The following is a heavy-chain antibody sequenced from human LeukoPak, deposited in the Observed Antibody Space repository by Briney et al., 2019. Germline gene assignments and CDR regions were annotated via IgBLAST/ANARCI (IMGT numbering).Heavy chain of an antibody. V-gene: IGHV1-18*01. CDR2: ISAYNGNT. Sequence: GASVKVSCKASGYTFTSYGISWVRQAPGQGLEWMGWISAYNGNTNYAQKLQGRVTMTTDTSTSTAYMELRSLRSDDTAVDYCASGYYDSSGYYYEGRNYFDYWGQGTLVTVSS. CDR3: ASGYYDSSGYYYEGRNYFDY. CDR1: GYTFTSYG. J-gene: IGHJ4*02. D-gene: IGHD3-22*01.